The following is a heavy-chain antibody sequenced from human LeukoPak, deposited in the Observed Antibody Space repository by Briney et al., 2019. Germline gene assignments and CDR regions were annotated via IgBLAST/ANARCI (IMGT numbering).Heavy chain of an antibody. J-gene: IGHJ4*02. Sequence: ASVKVSCKASGYTFTGYYMHWVRQAPGQGLEWMGWINPNSGGTNYAQKFQGRVTMTRDTSISTAYMELSRLRSDDTAVYYCARANSVPYYYDSGGYSAPYYFDYWGQGTLVTVSS. CDR1: GYTFTGYY. V-gene: IGHV1-2*02. CDR2: INPNSGGT. D-gene: IGHD3-22*01. CDR3: ARANSVPYYYDSGGYSAPYYFDY.